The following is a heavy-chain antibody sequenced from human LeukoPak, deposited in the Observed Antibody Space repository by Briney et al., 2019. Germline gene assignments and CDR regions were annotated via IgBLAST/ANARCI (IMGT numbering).Heavy chain of an antibody. CDR2: MNPNSGNT. CDR3: VAARPQSYYYYYGMDV. D-gene: IGHD6-6*01. J-gene: IGHJ6*02. V-gene: IGHV1-8*01. Sequence: GASVKVPCKASGYTFTSYDINWVRQATGQGLEWMGWMNPNSGNTGYAQKFQGRVTMTRNTSISTAYMELSSLRSEDTAVYYCVAARPQSYYYYYGMDVWGQGTTVTVSS. CDR1: GYTFTSYD.